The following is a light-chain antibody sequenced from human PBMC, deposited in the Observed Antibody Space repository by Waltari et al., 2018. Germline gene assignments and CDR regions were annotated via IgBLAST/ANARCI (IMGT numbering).Light chain of an antibody. V-gene: IGKV3-20*01. J-gene: IGKJ1*01. CDR3: QKYDFLPAT. CDR2: HTS. Sequence: EIVLTQSPGTLSLSPGERATLSCRASQGVGKYLAWYQQRPGQAPRLLLYHTSIRATGIPYRFSCSGYGTDFSLTISRLEPEDFAVYYCQKYDFLPATFGQGTTVEIK. CDR1: QGVGKY.